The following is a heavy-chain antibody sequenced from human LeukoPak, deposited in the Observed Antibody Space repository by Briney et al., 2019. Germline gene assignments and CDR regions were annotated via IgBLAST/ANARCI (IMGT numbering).Heavy chain of an antibody. CDR3: ARGVGSGYTDY. Sequence: MPSETLSLTCTVSGASISSYYWSWVRQPPGKGLEWIGYIYYSGSTNYNPSLKSRVTISVDTSKNQFSLKLISVTAADTAVYYCARGVGSGYTDYWGQGALVTVSS. CDR2: IYYSGST. V-gene: IGHV4-59*01. J-gene: IGHJ4*02. D-gene: IGHD3-22*01. CDR1: GASISSYY.